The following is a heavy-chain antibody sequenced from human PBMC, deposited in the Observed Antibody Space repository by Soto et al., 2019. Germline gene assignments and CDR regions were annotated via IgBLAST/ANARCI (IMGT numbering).Heavy chain of an antibody. J-gene: IGHJ5*02. D-gene: IGHD3-10*01. V-gene: IGHV4-30-2*01. CDR3: AREGRYYGSGSSWFDP. CDR2: IYHSGST. CDR1: GGSISSGGYS. Sequence: KPSETLSLTCAVSGGSISSGGYSWSWIRQPPGKGLEWIGYIYHSGSTYYNPSLKSRVTISVDRSKNQFSLKLSSVTAADTAVYYCAREGRYYGSGSSWFDPWGQGTLVTVSS.